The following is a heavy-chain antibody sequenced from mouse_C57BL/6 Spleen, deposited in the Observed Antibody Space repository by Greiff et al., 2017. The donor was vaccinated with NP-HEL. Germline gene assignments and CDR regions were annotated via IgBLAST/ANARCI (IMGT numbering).Heavy chain of an antibody. V-gene: IGHV1-50*01. CDR3: ARPYYYGSSHWYFDV. CDR2: IDPSDSYT. Sequence: VKLQQPGAELVKPGASVKLSCKASGYTFTSYWMQWVKQRPGQGLEWIGEIDPSDSYTNYNQKFKGKATLTVDTSSSTAYMQLSSLTSEDSAVYYCARPYYYGSSHWYFDVWGTGTTVTVSS. J-gene: IGHJ1*03. CDR1: GYTFTSYW. D-gene: IGHD1-1*01.